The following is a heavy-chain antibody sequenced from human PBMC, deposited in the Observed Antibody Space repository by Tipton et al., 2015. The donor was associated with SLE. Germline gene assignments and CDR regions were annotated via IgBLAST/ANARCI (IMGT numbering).Heavy chain of an antibody. Sequence: SLRLSCAASGFTFSNYGMHWVRQAPGKGLEWVSGINWNSGDIGYADSVKGRFTISRDNAKNSLYLQMNSLRPEDTALYYCAKDFDGYNGFDFWGQGTLVTVSS. J-gene: IGHJ4*02. CDR1: GFTFSNYG. CDR3: AKDFDGYNGFDF. D-gene: IGHD5-24*01. V-gene: IGHV3-9*01. CDR2: INWNSGDI.